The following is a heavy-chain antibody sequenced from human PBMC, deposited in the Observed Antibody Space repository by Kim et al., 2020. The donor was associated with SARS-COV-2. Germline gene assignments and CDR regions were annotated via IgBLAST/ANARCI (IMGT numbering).Heavy chain of an antibody. D-gene: IGHD6-13*01. J-gene: IGHJ4*02. CDR2: ISWNSGSI. CDR1: GFTFDDYA. V-gene: IGHV3-9*01. CDR3: AKDIYSSSWYETACFDY. Sequence: GGSLRLSCAASGFTFDDYAMHWVRQAPGKGLEWVSGISWNSGSIGYADSVKGRFTISRDNAKNSLYLQMNSLRAEDTALYYCAKDIYSSSWYETACFDYWGQGTLFTVSS.